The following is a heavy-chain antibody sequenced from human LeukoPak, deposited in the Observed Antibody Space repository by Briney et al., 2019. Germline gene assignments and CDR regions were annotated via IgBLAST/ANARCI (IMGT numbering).Heavy chain of an antibody. Sequence: PSETLSLTCTVSGGSISSYYWSWIRQPAGKGLEWLGRIYTSGSTNYNPSLKSRVTMSVDTSKNQFSLKLSSVTAADTAVYYCARDVFCSGGSCLRAFDYWGQGTLVTVSS. D-gene: IGHD2-15*01. CDR3: ARDVFCSGGSCLRAFDY. CDR1: GGSISSYY. V-gene: IGHV4-4*07. CDR2: IYTSGST. J-gene: IGHJ4*02.